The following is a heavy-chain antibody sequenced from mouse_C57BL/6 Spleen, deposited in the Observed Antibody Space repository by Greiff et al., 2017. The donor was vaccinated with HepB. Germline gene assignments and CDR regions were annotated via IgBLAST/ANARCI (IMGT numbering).Heavy chain of an antibody. CDR1: GFSFTSYG. J-gene: IGHJ4*01. Sequence: QVQLKESGPGLVQPSQSLSITCTVSGFSFTSYGVHWVRQSPGKGLEWLGVIWRGGSTDYNAAFMSRLSITKDNSKSQVFFKMNSLQADDTAIYYCATPYYSNSLYAMDYWGQGTSVTVSS. V-gene: IGHV2-5*01. CDR3: ATPYYSNSLYAMDY. CDR2: IWRGGST. D-gene: IGHD2-5*01.